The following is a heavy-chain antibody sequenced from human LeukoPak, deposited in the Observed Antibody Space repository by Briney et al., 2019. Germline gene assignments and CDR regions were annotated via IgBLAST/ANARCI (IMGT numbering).Heavy chain of an antibody. Sequence: KPSETLSLTCAVYGGSFSGYYWSWIRQPPGKGLEWIGEINHSGSTNYNPSPKSRVTISVDTSKNQFSLKLSSVTAADTAVYYCAGQLELHGSNVWFDPWGQGTLVTVSS. J-gene: IGHJ5*02. D-gene: IGHD1-7*01. CDR3: AGQLELHGSNVWFDP. CDR1: GGSFSGYY. CDR2: INHSGST. V-gene: IGHV4-34*01.